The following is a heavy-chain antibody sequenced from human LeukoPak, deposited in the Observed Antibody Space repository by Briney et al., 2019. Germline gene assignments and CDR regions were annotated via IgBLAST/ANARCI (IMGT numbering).Heavy chain of an antibody. D-gene: IGHD6-13*01. J-gene: IGHJ4*02. Sequence: SETLSLTCTVSGGSISSYYWSWIQQPPGKGLEWIGYIYYSGSTNYNPSLKSRVTISVDTSKNQFSLKLSSVTAADTAVYYCARAQTLAAAGTGFDYWGQGTLVTVSS. CDR1: GGSISSYY. CDR3: ARAQTLAAAGTGFDY. V-gene: IGHV4-59*01. CDR2: IYYSGST.